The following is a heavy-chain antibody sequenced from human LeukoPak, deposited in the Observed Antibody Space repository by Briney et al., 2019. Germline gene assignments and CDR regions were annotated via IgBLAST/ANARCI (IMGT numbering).Heavy chain of an antibody. D-gene: IGHD3-22*01. J-gene: IGHJ4*02. CDR1: GFTFSSYW. V-gene: IGHV3-7*01. CDR3: ARDTPYYDSSGYYPTRGVRAYFDY. CDR2: INQDGSGE. Sequence: GGSLRLSCAASGFTFSSYWMSWVRQAPGKGLEWVANINQDGSGEYYVASVKGRFTISRDNAKNSLYLQMNSLRAEDTAVYYCARDTPYYDSSGYYPTRGVRAYFDYWGQGTLVTVSS.